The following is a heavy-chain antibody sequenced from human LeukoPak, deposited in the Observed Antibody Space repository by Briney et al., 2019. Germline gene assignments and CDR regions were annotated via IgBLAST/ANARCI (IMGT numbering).Heavy chain of an antibody. CDR3: ARGTGYSSSWWGNYYYYYMDV. Sequence: GGSLRLSCAASGFTFSSYWMSWVRQAPGKGLEWVANIKQDGSEKYYVDSVKGRFTISRDNAKNSLYLQMNSLRAEDTAVYYCARGTGYSSSWWGNYYYYYMDVWGKGTTVTVSS. CDR1: GFTFSSYW. CDR2: IKQDGSEK. D-gene: IGHD6-13*01. J-gene: IGHJ6*03. V-gene: IGHV3-7*01.